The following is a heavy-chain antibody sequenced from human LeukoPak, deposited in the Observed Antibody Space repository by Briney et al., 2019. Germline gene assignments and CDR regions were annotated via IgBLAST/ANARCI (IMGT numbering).Heavy chain of an antibody. V-gene: IGHV4-59*11. D-gene: IGHD5-18*01. Sequence: TSSETLSLTCTVSGGSFSSHYWSWIRQPPGKGLEWIGYIYYSGSTNYNPSLKSRVSISVDTSKNQFSLKLSSVTAADTAVYYCVGMTGYSFALLDYWGQGTLVTVSS. J-gene: IGHJ4*02. CDR2: IYYSGST. CDR1: GGSFSSHY. CDR3: VGMTGYSFALLDY.